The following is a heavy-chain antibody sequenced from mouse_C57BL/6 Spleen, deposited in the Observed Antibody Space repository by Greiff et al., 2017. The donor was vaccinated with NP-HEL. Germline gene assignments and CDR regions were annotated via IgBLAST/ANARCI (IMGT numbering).Heavy chain of an antibody. J-gene: IGHJ1*03. CDR1: GFTFSDYY. Sequence: DVHLVESGGGLVQPGGSLKLSCAASGFTFSDYYMYWVRQTPEKRLEWVAYISNGGGSTYYPDTVKGRFTISRDNAKNTLYLQMSRLKSEDTAMYYCARIYDGYYKYFDVWGTGTTVTVSS. D-gene: IGHD2-3*01. V-gene: IGHV5-12*01. CDR3: ARIYDGYYKYFDV. CDR2: ISNGGGST.